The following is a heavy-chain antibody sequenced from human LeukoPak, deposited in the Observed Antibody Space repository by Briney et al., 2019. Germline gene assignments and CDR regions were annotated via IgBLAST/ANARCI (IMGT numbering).Heavy chain of an antibody. CDR1: GGSISRSSYY. V-gene: IGHV4-39*01. D-gene: IGHD3-3*01. J-gene: IGHJ5*02. CDR2: IYYSGRT. CDR3: ARHPRRRGFLSGYYTDHWFDP. Sequence: PSETLSLTCTVSGGSISRSSYYWGWIPQPPGKGLEWIGSIYYSGRTYYNPALKSRVTISVDTSKNQFSLKPSSATAADTAVYYCARHPRRRGFLSGYYTDHWFDPWGQGPLVTVSS.